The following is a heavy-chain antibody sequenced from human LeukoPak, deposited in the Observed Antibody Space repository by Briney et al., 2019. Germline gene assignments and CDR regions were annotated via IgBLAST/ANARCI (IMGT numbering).Heavy chain of an antibody. D-gene: IGHD2-15*01. J-gene: IGHJ4*02. V-gene: IGHV3-73*01. Sequence: PGGPLKLSCAASGFDFSGFYMHWVRQASGRGLEWVGLVRNKPNSYTTVYAASVKGRFTISRDDSKNTAYLQMNSLKAEDTAVYYCTRQECSGGSCSYVDYWGQGTLVTVSS. CDR2: VRNKPNSYTT. CDR1: GFDFSGFY. CDR3: TRQECSGGSCSYVDY.